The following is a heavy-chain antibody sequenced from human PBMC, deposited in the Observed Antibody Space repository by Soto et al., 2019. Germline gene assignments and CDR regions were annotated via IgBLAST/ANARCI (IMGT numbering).Heavy chain of an antibody. J-gene: IGHJ4*02. D-gene: IGHD6-13*01. CDR3: ARHGTTAVAAAGKFDY. CDR1: GGSISSSSYY. Sequence: SETLSLTCTVSGGSISSSSYYWGWIRQPPGKGLEWIGSIYYSGSTYYNPSFKSRVTISVDTSKNQFSLKLSSVTAADTAVYYCARHGTTAVAAAGKFDYWGQGTLLTVS. V-gene: IGHV4-39*01. CDR2: IYYSGST.